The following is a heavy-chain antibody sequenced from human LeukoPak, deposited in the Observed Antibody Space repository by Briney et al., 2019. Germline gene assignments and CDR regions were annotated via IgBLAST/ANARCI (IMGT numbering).Heavy chain of an antibody. J-gene: IGHJ4*02. CDR2: IYHSGST. V-gene: IGHV4-39*07. D-gene: IGHD1-26*01. CDR1: GGSISTSNYY. Sequence: SETLSLTCTVSGGSISTSNYYWGWIRQPPGKGLEWIGSIYHSGSTYYNPSLKSRVTISVDTSKNQFSLKLSSVTAADTAVYYCARTLSRWDPFDYWGQGTLVTVSS. CDR3: ARTLSRWDPFDY.